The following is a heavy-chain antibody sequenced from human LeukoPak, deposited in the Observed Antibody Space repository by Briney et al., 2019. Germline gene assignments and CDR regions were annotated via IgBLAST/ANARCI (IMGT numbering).Heavy chain of an antibody. Sequence: SQTLSLTCAISGDSVSSKSAAWNWIRQSPSRGLEWLGRTYYRSKWYNDYAVSVKGRITVNPDTSKNQFSLQLNSVTPADTAVYYCARSDSSWIDSWGQGTLVTVSS. D-gene: IGHD6-13*01. CDR3: ARSDSSWIDS. V-gene: IGHV6-1*01. CDR2: TYYRSKWYN. J-gene: IGHJ4*02. CDR1: GDSVSSKSAA.